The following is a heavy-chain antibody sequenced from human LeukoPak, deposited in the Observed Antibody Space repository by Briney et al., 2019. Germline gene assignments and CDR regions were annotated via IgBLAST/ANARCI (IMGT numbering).Heavy chain of an antibody. Sequence: SVKVSCKASGFTFTSSAVQWVRQARGQRLEWIGWIVVGSGNTNYAQKFQERVTITRDMSTSTAYMELSSLRSEDTAVYYCARGRKSSGYTDFDYWGQGTLVTVSS. CDR3: ARGRKSSGYTDFDY. D-gene: IGHD6-19*01. V-gene: IGHV1-58*01. CDR1: GFTFTSSA. CDR2: IVVGSGNT. J-gene: IGHJ4*02.